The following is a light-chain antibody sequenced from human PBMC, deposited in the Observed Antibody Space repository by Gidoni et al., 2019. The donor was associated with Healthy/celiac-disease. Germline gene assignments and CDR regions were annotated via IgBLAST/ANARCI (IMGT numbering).Light chain of an antibody. CDR1: QSISSW. CDR3: QQYNSYPWT. CDR2: KAS. V-gene: IGKV1-5*03. Sequence: DIQMTQSPSTLSASVGDRVPITCRASQSISSWLAWYQQKPGKAPKLLIYKASSLESGVPSRFSGSGSGTSFTLTISSLQPDDFATYYCQQYNSYPWTFGQGTKVEIQ. J-gene: IGKJ1*01.